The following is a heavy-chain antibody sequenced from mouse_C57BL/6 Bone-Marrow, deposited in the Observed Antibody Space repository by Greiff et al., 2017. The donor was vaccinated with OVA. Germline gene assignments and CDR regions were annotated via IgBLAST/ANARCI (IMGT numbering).Heavy chain of an antibody. V-gene: IGHV1-9*01. J-gene: IGHJ3*01. Sequence: QVQLKESGAELMKPGASVKLSCKATGYTFTGYWIEWVKQRPGHGLEWIGEILPGSGSTNYNEKFKGKATFTADTSSNTADMQLSSLTTDDSAIYYCARLNWVFAYWGQGTLVTVSA. CDR1: GYTFTGYW. CDR2: ILPGSGST. D-gene: IGHD4-1*01. CDR3: ARLNWVFAY.